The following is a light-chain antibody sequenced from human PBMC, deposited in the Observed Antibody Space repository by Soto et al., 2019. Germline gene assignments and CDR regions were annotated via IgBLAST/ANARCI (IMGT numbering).Light chain of an antibody. J-gene: IGKJ3*01. CDR2: DAS. Sequence: EIVLTQSTGTLSLSPGKRPTLSCSASQRVASSHLDWYRQKPAQTPRLLIYDASSRATGIPDRISGSGSGTDFTLTNSRLEPEDFAVYYCQEYGSAPFTFGPGTKVDIK. CDR1: QRVASSH. CDR3: QEYGSAPFT. V-gene: IGKV3-20*01.